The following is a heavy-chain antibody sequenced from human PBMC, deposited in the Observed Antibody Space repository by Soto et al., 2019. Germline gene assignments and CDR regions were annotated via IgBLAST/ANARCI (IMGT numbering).Heavy chain of an antibody. CDR2: IYSGGST. D-gene: IGHD3-10*01. CDR3: ARGPYYYGSGRSGGFDY. Sequence: AGGSLRLSCAASGFSVSSNYMSWVRQAPGKGLEWVSVIYSGGSTYYADSVKGRFTISRDNSKNTLYLQMNSLRAEDTAVYYCARGPYYYGSGRSGGFDYWGQGTLVTVSS. J-gene: IGHJ4*02. V-gene: IGHV3-53*01. CDR1: GFSVSSNY.